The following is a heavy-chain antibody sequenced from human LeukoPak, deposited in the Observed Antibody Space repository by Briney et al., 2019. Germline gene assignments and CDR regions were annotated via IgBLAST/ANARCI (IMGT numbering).Heavy chain of an antibody. J-gene: IGHJ3*02. V-gene: IGHV3-21*01. Sequence: GGSLRLSCAASGFTFSSYSMNWVRQAPGKGLECVSSISSSSSYIYYADSVKGRFTISRDNAKNSLYLQMNSLRAEDTAVYYCARAVLYDFWSGYWSDAFDIWGQGTMVTVSS. CDR2: ISSSSSYI. CDR3: ARAVLYDFWSGYWSDAFDI. CDR1: GFTFSSYS. D-gene: IGHD3-3*01.